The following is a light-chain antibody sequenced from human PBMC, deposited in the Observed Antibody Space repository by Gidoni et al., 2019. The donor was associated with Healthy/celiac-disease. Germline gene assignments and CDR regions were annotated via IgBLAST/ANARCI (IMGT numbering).Light chain of an antibody. Sequence: DIVMTQAPDSLAVSPGERATINCKSSQSVLYSSNNKNYLAWYQQKPGQPPKLLIYWASTRESGVPDRFSGSGSGTDFTLTISSLQAEDVAVYYCQQYYSTLMCSFGQGTKLEIK. CDR1: QSVLYSSNNKNY. CDR2: WAS. J-gene: IGKJ2*04. V-gene: IGKV4-1*01. CDR3: QQYYSTLMCS.